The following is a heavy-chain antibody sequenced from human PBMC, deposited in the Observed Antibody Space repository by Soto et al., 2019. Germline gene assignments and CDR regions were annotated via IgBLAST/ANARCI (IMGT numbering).Heavy chain of an antibody. CDR1: GFTFSTYA. J-gene: IGHJ6*02. CDR3: VKGQSSSWSQTGGMGV. V-gene: IGHV3-23*01. Sequence: EVQLLESGGGLVQPGGSLRLSCAASGFTFSTYAMSWVRQAPGKGLEWVAGIDDSGVSTYYADSVKGRLTISRDNSKNTLYLQMGSLRAEDTAVYYCVKGQSSSWSQTGGMGVWGQGTTVTVSS. D-gene: IGHD6-6*01. CDR2: IDDSGVST.